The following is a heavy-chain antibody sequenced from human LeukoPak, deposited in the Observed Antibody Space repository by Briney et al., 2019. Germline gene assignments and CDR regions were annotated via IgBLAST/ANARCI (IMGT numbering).Heavy chain of an antibody. CDR2: ISSSGSTI. V-gene: IGHV3-11*04. J-gene: IGHJ6*03. CDR3: ARGYDSSGYPYYYYYYYMDV. D-gene: IGHD3-22*01. Sequence: GGSLRLSCAASGFTFSNAWMSWIRQAPGKGLEWVSYISSSGSTIYYADSVKGRFTISRDNAKNSLYLQMNSLRAEDTAVYYCARGYDSSGYPYYYYYYYMDVWGKGTTVTVSS. CDR1: GFTFSNAW.